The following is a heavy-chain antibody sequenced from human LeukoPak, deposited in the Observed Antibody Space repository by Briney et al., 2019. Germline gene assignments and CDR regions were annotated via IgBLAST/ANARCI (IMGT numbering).Heavy chain of an antibody. CDR3: ARESEGLYSRAWFDP. J-gene: IGHJ5*02. V-gene: IGHV3-21*01. Sequence: GGSLRLSCAASGFTFSSYSMNWVRQAPGKGLEWVSSISSSSSYIYYADSVKGRFTISRDNAKNSLYLQMNSLRAEDTAVYYCARESEGLYSRAWFDPWGQGTLVTVSS. CDR2: ISSSSSYI. CDR1: GFTFSSYS. D-gene: IGHD6-13*01.